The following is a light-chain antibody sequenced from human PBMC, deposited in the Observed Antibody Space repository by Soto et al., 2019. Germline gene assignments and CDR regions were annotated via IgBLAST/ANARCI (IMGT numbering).Light chain of an antibody. CDR3: QTWGTGIYV. CDR1: SGHSSYA. CDR2: LNSDGSH. J-gene: IGLJ1*01. V-gene: IGLV4-69*01. Sequence: QLVLTQSPSASASLGASVKLTCTLSSGHSSYAIAWHQQQPEKGPRYLMKLNSDGSHSKGDGIPDRFSGSSSGAERYLTISSLQSEDEADYYCQTWGTGIYVFGTGTQLTVL.